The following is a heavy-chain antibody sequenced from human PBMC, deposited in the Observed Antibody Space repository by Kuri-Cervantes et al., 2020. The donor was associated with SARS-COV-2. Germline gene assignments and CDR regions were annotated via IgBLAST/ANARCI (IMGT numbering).Heavy chain of an antibody. D-gene: IGHD4-11*01. Sequence: SVKVSCKASGYTFTGYYMHWVRQAPGQGLEWMGGIIPIFGTANYAQKFQGRVTITADKSTSTAYMELSSLRSEDTAVYYCASRILKRPLPPKTTVTVPGMDVWGQGTTVTVSS. CDR2: IIPIFGTA. V-gene: IGHV1-69*06. J-gene: IGHJ6*02. CDR3: ASRILKRPLPPKTTVTVPGMDV. CDR1: GYTFTGYY.